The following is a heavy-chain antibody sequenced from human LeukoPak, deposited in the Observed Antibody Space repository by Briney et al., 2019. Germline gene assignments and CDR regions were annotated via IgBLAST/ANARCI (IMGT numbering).Heavy chain of an antibody. J-gene: IGHJ4*02. V-gene: IGHV3-23*01. CDR3: AKDHGYSNLGTTDY. CDR2: ISGSGGST. D-gene: IGHD6-13*01. Sequence: PGGSLRLSCAASGFIFSSYAMSGGRQAPGKGLEWVSAISGSGGSTYYADSVKGRFTISRDSSKNTLYLQMNSLRAEDSAVYYCAKDHGYSNLGTTDYWGQGTLVTVSS. CDR1: GFIFSSYA.